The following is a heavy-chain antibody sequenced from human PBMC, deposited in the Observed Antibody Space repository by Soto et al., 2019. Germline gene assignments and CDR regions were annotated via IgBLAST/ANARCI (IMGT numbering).Heavy chain of an antibody. J-gene: IGHJ6*02. CDR1: GLPSTGFE. V-gene: IGHV3-48*03. CDR2: ISASGDTV. Sequence: AGSLRLSCVASGLPSTGFEMNWVRQAPGKGLEWVSYISASGDTVYYADSVKGRFTISRDNAKNTLYLEMNSLRAEDSADYYCADLSVRVGVDVWGQGTTVTVSS. CDR3: ADLSVRVGVDV.